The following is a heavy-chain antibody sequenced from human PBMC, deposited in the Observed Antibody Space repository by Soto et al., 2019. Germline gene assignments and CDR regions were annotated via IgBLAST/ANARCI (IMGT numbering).Heavy chain of an antibody. D-gene: IGHD2-8*01. CDR3: AKDQWDY. Sequence: GGSLRLSCSASGFTFSIYAMSWVRQAPGKGLEWVSGITGGDGTTYYADSVKGRFTISRDNSKNTLYLQMNSLRVEDTAVYYCAKDQWDYWGQGTRVTVSS. J-gene: IGHJ4*02. V-gene: IGHV3-23*01. CDR1: GFTFSIYA. CDR2: ITGGDGTT.